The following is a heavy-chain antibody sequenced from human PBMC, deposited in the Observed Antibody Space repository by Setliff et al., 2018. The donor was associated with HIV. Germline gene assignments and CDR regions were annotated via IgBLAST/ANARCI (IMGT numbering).Heavy chain of an antibody. D-gene: IGHD5-18*01. J-gene: IGHJ4*02. Sequence: SQTLSLTCAISGDSVSSNSAAWNWIRQSPSRGLEWLGRTYYRSKWYNNYAVSVKSRITINPDTSKNQFSLHLNSVTPEDTAVYYCASIELAAMVPVDYWGQGTLVTVSS. V-gene: IGHV6-1*01. CDR1: GDSVSSNSAA. CDR2: TYYRSKWYN. CDR3: ASIELAAMVPVDY.